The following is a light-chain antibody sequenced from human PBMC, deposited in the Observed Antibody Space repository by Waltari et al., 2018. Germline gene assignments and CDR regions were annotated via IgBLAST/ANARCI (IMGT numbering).Light chain of an antibody. J-gene: IGKJ2*01. CDR2: GAS. Sequence: EIVLTQSPGTLSLSPGERATLSCRASQSVSSSYLAGYQQKPGQAPRLRIYGASSRATGIPDRFSGSGSGTDFTLTISRLEPEDFAVYYCQQYGSSPYTFGQGTKLEIK. CDR3: QQYGSSPYT. CDR1: QSVSSSY. V-gene: IGKV3-20*01.